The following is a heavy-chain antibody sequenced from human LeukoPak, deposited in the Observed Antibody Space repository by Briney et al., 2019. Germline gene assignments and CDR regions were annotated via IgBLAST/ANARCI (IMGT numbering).Heavy chain of an antibody. CDR3: AKVGRLWSRVWFAP. D-gene: IGHD5-18*01. CDR2: INHSGST. CDR1: GGSFSGYY. V-gene: IGHV4-34*01. Sequence: TSSETLSLTCAVYGGSFSGYYWSWIRQPPGKGLEWIGEINHSGSTNYNPSLKNRVTISADTSKNQFSRKLSSVTAADTAVYYCAKVGRLWSRVWFAPCGQRTLLTVYS. J-gene: IGHJ5*02.